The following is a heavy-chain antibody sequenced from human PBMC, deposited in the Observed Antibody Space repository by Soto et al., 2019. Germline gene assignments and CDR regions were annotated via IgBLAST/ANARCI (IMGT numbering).Heavy chain of an antibody. D-gene: IGHD2-2*01. CDR2: IYYSGNT. J-gene: IGHJ6*02. CDR1: GGSISSGYYY. V-gene: IGHV4-30-4*01. Sequence: SVTRSLTCSVAGGSISSGYYYWSWIRQLPGKGLEWIGNIYYSGNTYYNPSLKSRLIISVDKSKNQFSLKLSSVTAADTAVYYCASAGYCSSTSCYNYYYYYYGMDVWGQGTTVTVSS. CDR3: ASAGYCSSTSCYNYYYYYYGMDV.